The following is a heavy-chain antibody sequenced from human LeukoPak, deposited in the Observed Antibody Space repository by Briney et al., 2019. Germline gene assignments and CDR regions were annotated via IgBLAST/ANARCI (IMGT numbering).Heavy chain of an antibody. CDR2: INTNTGNP. Sequence: ASVKVSCKASGYTFTSYAMNWVRQAPGQGLEWMGWINTNTGNPTYAQGFTGRFVFSLDTSVSTAYLQISSLKAEDTAVYYCARDLWTYYDFWSGYYTLYYFDYWGQGTLVTVSS. D-gene: IGHD3-3*01. CDR3: ARDLWTYYDFWSGYYTLYYFDY. V-gene: IGHV7-4-1*02. CDR1: GYTFTSYA. J-gene: IGHJ4*02.